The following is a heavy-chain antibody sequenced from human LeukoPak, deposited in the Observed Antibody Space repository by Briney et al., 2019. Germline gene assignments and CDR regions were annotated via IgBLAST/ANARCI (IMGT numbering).Heavy chain of an antibody. D-gene: IGHD3-22*01. V-gene: IGHV3-23*01. CDR2: ISGSGGGA. J-gene: IGHJ4*02. CDR3: AKLAKHSSGSPC. CDR1: GFTFSSYA. Sequence: PGGSLRLSCAGSGFTFSSYAMSWVRQAPGKGLEWVSTISGSGGGAYNADSVKGRLTISRDNSKNTLLLQMNSLRAEATVIYYCAKLAKHSSGSPCWGQGTLVTVSS.